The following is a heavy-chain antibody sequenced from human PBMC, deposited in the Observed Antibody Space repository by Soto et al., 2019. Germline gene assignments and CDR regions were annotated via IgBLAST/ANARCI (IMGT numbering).Heavy chain of an antibody. V-gene: IGHV3-33*01. J-gene: IGHJ4*02. CDR2: IWYDGSNK. CDR1: GFTFSSYG. Sequence: VVSLGLSCAASGFTFSSYGMHWVRQAPGKGLEWVAVIWYDGSNKYYADSVKGRFTISRDNSKNTLYLQMNSLRAEDTAVYYCARDDRGRLLDYWGQGTLVTVSS. D-gene: IGHD2-21*01. CDR3: ARDDRGRLLDY.